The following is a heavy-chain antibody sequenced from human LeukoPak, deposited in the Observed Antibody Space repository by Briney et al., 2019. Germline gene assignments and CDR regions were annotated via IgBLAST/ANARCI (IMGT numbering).Heavy chain of an antibody. V-gene: IGHV4-4*07. D-gene: IGHD3-16*01. CDR3: ARDLPRENSYAYGFWFDP. Sequence: SETLSLTCSVSGVSISTYYWTWIRPPAGKGLEWIGRMYIGGTRNYNPSLKSRVTMSIDTSKNQFSLKLSSVTAADTAVYYCARDLPRENSYAYGFWFDPWGQGTLVTVSS. J-gene: IGHJ5*02. CDR2: MYIGGTR. CDR1: GVSISTYY.